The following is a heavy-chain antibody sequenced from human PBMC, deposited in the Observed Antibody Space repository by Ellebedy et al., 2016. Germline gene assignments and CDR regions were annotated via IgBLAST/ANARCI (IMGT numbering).Heavy chain of an antibody. Sequence: GESLKISCAASGITINEHYMRWVRQAPGKGLQWVSLIYSDGSRHYADSVKGRFTISRDSSKNTVYMEMNSLRAEDTALYYCVEGFRDFDYWGQGILVTVSS. D-gene: IGHD1-1*01. CDR3: VEGFRDFDY. J-gene: IGHJ4*02. CDR2: IYSDGSR. V-gene: IGHV3-66*01. CDR1: GITINEHY.